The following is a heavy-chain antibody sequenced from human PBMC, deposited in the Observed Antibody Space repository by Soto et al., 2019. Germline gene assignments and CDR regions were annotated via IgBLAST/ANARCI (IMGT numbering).Heavy chain of an antibody. CDR3: ARGFSAGKGSXPDF. J-gene: IGHJ1*01. D-gene: IGHD6-13*01. CDR1: GFTFSSFA. Sequence: GSLRLSCAASGFTFSSFAMSWVRQAPGKGLDWVSAISGSGGSTYSADSVKGRFTISRDNSKNTLYLQMSSLRAEDTAVYYCARGFSAGKGSXPDFWAQRSLVTVSS. CDR2: ISGSGGST. V-gene: IGHV3-23*01.